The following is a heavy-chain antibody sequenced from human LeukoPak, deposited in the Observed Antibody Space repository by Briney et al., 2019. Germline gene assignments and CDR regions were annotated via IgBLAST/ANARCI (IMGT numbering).Heavy chain of an antibody. V-gene: IGHV3-66*01. CDR1: GFTVSSNY. CDR2: IYSGGST. Sequence: GGSLRLSCAASGFTVSSNYMSWVRQAPGKGLEWVSVIYSGGSTYYADSVKGRFTISRDNSKSTLYLQMNSLRAEDTAVYYCARDGLLGYFDYWGQGTLVTVSS. CDR3: ARDGLLGYFDY. J-gene: IGHJ4*02.